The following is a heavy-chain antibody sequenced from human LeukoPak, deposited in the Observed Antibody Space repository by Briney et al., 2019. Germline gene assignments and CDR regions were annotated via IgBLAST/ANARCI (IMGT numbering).Heavy chain of an antibody. CDR2: ISSSGSTI. V-gene: IGHV3-48*03. CDR3: ARGGDGYNAFDY. D-gene: IGHD5-24*01. CDR1: GFTFSSYE. J-gene: IGHJ4*02. Sequence: GGSLRLSCAATGFTFSSYEMNWVRQAPGKGLEWVSYISSSGSTIYYADSVKGRFTISRDNAKNTLYLQMNSLRAEDTAVYYCARGGDGYNAFDYWGQGTLVTVSS.